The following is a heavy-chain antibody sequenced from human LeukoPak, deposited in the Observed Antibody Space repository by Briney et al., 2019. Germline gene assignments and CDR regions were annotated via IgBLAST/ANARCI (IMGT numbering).Heavy chain of an antibody. V-gene: IGHV4-59*01. CDR2: IYYSGST. CDR3: ARDHNYGMDV. Sequence: SETLFLTCTVSGGSISSYYWSWIRQPPGKGLEWIGYIYYSGSTNYNPSLKSRVTISVDTSKNQFSLKLSSVTAADTAVYYCARDHNYGMDVWGQGTTVTVSS. CDR1: GGSISSYY. J-gene: IGHJ6*02.